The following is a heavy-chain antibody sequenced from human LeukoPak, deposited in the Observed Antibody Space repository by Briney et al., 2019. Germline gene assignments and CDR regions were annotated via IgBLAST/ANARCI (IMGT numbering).Heavy chain of an antibody. CDR3: VRDRAEGRAWVEFDP. V-gene: IGHV3-66*03. CDR2: LYSNGGK. CDR1: GFSVSSYG. J-gene: IGHJ5*02. Sequence: GGSLRLSCVASGFSVSSYGMSWVRQAPGKAPEWVFLLYSNGGKYYADSVQGRFIISRDNSKNTLYLQMNNLRVEDTAVYHCVRDRAEGRAWVEFDPWGQGTVVTVSS.